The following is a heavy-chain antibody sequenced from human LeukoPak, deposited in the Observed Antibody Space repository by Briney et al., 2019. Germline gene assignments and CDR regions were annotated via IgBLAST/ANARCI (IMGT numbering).Heavy chain of an antibody. CDR3: ARTALYGDYAPHFDY. CDR1: GFTFSSYA. Sequence: GGSLRLSCAASGFTFSSYAMHWVRQAPGKGLEWVAVISYDGSNKYYADFVKGRFTISRDNSKNTLYLQMNSLRAEDTAVYYCARTALYGDYAPHFDYWGQGTLVTVSS. D-gene: IGHD4-17*01. CDR2: ISYDGSNK. J-gene: IGHJ4*02. V-gene: IGHV3-30*04.